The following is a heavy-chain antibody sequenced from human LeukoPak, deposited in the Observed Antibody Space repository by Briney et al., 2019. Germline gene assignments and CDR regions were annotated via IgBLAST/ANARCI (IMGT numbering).Heavy chain of an antibody. J-gene: IGHJ4*02. Sequence: PGGSLRLPCAASGFTFSSYTMNWVRQAPGKGLEWVSSISSSSAYLYYADSVKGRFTISRDNAKNTLYLQMNSLRAEDTAVYYCARGYDYWGQGTLVTVSS. CDR3: ARGYDY. V-gene: IGHV3-21*01. CDR2: ISSSSAYL. D-gene: IGHD2-15*01. CDR1: GFTFSSYT.